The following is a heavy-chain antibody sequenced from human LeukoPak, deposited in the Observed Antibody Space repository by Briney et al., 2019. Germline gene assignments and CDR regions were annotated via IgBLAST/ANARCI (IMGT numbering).Heavy chain of an antibody. J-gene: IGHJ4*02. CDR3: ARAWDDAETIFDY. Sequence: SETLSLTCAVYGGSLSGYYWSWIRQPPGKGLEWIGEINHSGSTNYNPSLKSRVTISVDTSKNQFSLKLSSVTAADTAVYYCARAWDDAETIFDYWGQGTLVTVSS. CDR1: GGSLSGYY. D-gene: IGHD3-3*01. V-gene: IGHV4-34*01. CDR2: INHSGST.